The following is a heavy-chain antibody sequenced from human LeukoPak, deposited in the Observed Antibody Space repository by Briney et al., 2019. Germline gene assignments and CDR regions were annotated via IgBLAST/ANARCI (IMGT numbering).Heavy chain of an antibody. J-gene: IGHJ4*02. V-gene: IGHV3-53*01. CDR1: GFTVSSNS. CDR2: TYSSGST. Sequence: GGSLRLSCAASGFTVSSNSMSWVRQAPGKGLEWVSVTYSSGSTHYADSVKGRFTISRDSSKNTLYLQMNSLRVEDTAVYYCATESYGGAWGQGTLVTVSS. D-gene: IGHD1-26*01. CDR3: ATESYGGA.